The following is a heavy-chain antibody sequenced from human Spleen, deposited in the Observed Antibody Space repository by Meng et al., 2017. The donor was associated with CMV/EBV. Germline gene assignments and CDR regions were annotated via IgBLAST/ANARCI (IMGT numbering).Heavy chain of an antibody. D-gene: IGHD1-26*01. V-gene: IGHV3-11*01. CDR2: ISRSGSTI. CDR3: ARWELLRRYFDY. J-gene: IGHJ4*02. CDR1: GFTFSDYY. Sequence: GESLKISCAASGFTFSDYYMSWIRQAPGKGLEWVSYISRSGSTIYYADSVKGRFTISRDNAKNSLYLQMNSLRVEDTALYYCARWELLRRYFDYWGQGTLVTVSS.